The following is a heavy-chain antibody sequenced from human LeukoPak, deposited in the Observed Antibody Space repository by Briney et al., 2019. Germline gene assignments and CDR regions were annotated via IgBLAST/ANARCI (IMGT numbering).Heavy chain of an antibody. V-gene: IGHV1-2*02. CDR1: GYTFTGYY. CDR3: ATFSVVPAATRNWFDP. J-gene: IGHJ5*02. Sequence: GASVKVSCKASGYTFTGYYMHWVRQAPGQGLEWMGWINPNSGGTNYAQKFQGRVTMTRDTSISTAYMELSSLRSEDTAVYYCATFSVVPAATRNWFDPWGQGTLVTVSS. D-gene: IGHD2-2*01. CDR2: INPNSGGT.